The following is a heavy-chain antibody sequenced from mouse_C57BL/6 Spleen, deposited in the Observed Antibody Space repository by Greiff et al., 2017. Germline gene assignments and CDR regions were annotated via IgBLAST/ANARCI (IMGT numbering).Heavy chain of an antibody. V-gene: IGHV5-9*01. CDR3: ARRGGSSYSWFAY. CDR1: GFTFSSYT. CDR2: ISGGGGNT. D-gene: IGHD1-1*01. J-gene: IGHJ3*01. Sequence: EVNVVESGGGLVKPGGSLKLSCAASGFTFSSYTMSWVRQTPEKRLEWVATISGGGGNTYYPDSVKGRFTISRDNAKNTLYLQMSSLRSEDTALYYCARRGGSSYSWFAYWGQGTLVTVSA.